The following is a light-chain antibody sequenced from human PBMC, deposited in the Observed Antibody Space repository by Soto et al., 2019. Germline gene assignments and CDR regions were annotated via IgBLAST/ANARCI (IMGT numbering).Light chain of an antibody. CDR1: NIGSKN. V-gene: IGLV3-9*01. CDR3: QVWDSSTAVV. CDR2: RDS. J-gene: IGLJ2*01. Sequence: SYELTQPLSVSVALGQTARITCGGTNIGSKNVHWYQQKPGQAPVLVIYRDSKRPSGIPERFSGSNSGNTATLTISRAQAGDEADYYCQVWDSSTAVVFGGGTKVTVL.